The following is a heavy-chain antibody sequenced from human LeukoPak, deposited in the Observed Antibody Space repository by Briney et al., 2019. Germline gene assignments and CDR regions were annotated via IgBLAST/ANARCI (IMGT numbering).Heavy chain of an antibody. CDR3: ARSRFRVSATYSCWFDP. D-gene: IGHD3-10*01. CDR2: VYYSGST. V-gene: IGHV4-30-4*01. CDR1: GDSISSGDYY. J-gene: IGHJ5*02. Sequence: SQTLSLTCTVSGDSISSGDYYWSWIRQPPGEGLEWIGYVYYSGSTYYDPSLRSRVTISVDTSKNQFSLMLSSVTAADTAVYYCARSRFRVSATYSCWFDPWGQGTLVTVSS.